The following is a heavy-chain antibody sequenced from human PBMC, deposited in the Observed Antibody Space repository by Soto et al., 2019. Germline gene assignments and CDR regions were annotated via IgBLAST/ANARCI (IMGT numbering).Heavy chain of an antibody. CDR1: GYTFTTYY. Sequence: VHLAQSGAEVKKPGASVTISCKASGYTFTTYYIHWVRQAPGQGLEWVGVMNPNSGSVTYAEKFQGRVAMTRDRCTATVYLEVSGLTSDDTAEYFCARDFGSAYSKPTTTHYYYYFGLDVWGQGTTVTVSS. CDR2: MNPNSGSV. D-gene: IGHD4-4*01. J-gene: IGHJ6*02. CDR3: ARDFGSAYSKPTTTHYYYYFGLDV. V-gene: IGHV1-46*01.